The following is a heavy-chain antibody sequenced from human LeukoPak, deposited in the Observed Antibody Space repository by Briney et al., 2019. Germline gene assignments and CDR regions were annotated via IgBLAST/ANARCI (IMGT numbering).Heavy chain of an antibody. CDR1: GFTFSDYY. V-gene: IGHV3-11*04. Sequence: GGSLRLSCAASGFTFSDYYMSWIRQAPGKGLEWVSYISSSGSTIYYAGSVKGRFTISRDNAKNSLYLQMNSLRAEDTAVYYCARDTIGQQWLVPYWGQGTLVTVSS. CDR2: ISSSGSTI. CDR3: ARDTIGQQWLVPY. J-gene: IGHJ4*02. D-gene: IGHD6-19*01.